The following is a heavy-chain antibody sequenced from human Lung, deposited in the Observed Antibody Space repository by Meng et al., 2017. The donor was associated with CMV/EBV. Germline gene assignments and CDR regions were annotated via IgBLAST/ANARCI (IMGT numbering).Heavy chain of an antibody. J-gene: IGHJ6*02. V-gene: IGHV1-8*01. CDR2: MNPNRGNT. CDR3: ARGQVQCSTINCHDYRFSGMDV. D-gene: IGHD2/OR15-2a*01. CDR1: GYTFSNYD. Sequence: KISXKASGYTFSNYDIIWVRQASGQGLEWVGWMNPNRGNTAYAQKFQGRVTMTRDTSTSIAYMELSSLRSGDTAVYYCARGQVQCSTINCHDYRFSGMDVXGQGXTVTVSS.